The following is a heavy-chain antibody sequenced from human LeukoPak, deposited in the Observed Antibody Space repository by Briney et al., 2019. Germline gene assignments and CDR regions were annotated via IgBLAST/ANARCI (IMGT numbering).Heavy chain of an antibody. CDR3: ARGRRYSSSWAFYNWFDP. Sequence: ASVKVSCKASGYTFTGYYMHWVRQAPGQGLEWMGWMNPNSGNTGYAQKFQGRVTMTRNTSISTAYMELSSLRSEDTAVYYCARGRRYSSSWAFYNWFDPRGQGTLVTVSS. CDR2: MNPNSGNT. D-gene: IGHD6-13*01. CDR1: GYTFTGYY. J-gene: IGHJ5*02. V-gene: IGHV1-8*02.